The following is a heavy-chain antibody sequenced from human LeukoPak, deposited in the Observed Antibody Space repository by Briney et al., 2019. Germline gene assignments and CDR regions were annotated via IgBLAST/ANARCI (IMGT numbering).Heavy chain of an antibody. D-gene: IGHD5-24*01. CDR3: ARDQGRWLQYGAFDI. V-gene: IGHV4-39*07. CDR1: GGSISSSSYY. CDR2: IYYSGST. J-gene: IGHJ3*02. Sequence: PSETLSLTCTVSGGSISSSSYYWGWIRQPPGKGLEWIGTIYYSGSTYYNPSLKSRVTISVDTSKNQFSLKLSSVTAADTAVYYCARDQGRWLQYGAFDIWGQGTMVTVSS.